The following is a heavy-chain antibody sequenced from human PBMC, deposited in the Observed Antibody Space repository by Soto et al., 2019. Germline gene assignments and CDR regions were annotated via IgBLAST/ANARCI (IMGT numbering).Heavy chain of an antibody. D-gene: IGHD2-2*01. CDR3: ARLALGYCSSTSCYVDWFDP. CDR1: GGSISSYY. CDR2: IYYSGST. V-gene: IGHV4-59*08. Sequence: PSETLSLTCTVSGGSISSYYWSRIRQPPGKGLEWIGYIYYSGSTNYNPSLKSRVTISVDTSKNQFSLKLSSVTAADTAVYYCARLALGYCSSTSCYVDWFDPWGQGTPVTVSS. J-gene: IGHJ5*02.